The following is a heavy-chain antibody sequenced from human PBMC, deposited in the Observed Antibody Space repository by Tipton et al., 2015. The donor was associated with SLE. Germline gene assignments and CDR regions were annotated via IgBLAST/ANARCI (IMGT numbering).Heavy chain of an antibody. CDR3: ARHRGYCSGGSCTPWYFDL. Sequence: TLSLTCAVYGGSFSGYYWSWIRQPPGKGLEWIGEINHSRSTNYNPSLKSRVTISVDTSKNQFSLKLSSLTAADTAVYYCARHRGYCSGGSCTPWYFDLWGRGTLVTVSS. V-gene: IGHV4-34*01. CDR2: INHSRST. CDR1: GGSFSGYY. J-gene: IGHJ2*01. D-gene: IGHD2-15*01.